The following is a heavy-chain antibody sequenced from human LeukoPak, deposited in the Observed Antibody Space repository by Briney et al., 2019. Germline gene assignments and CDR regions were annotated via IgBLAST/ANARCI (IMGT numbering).Heavy chain of an antibody. CDR2: ISYDGSNK. CDR3: ARDRGFLQWPTDYYFDY. V-gene: IGHV3-30*04. CDR1: GFTFSSYA. J-gene: IGHJ4*02. Sequence: PGRSLRLSCAASGFTFSSYAMHWVRQAPGKGLEWVAVISYDGSNKYYADSVKGRFTISRDNSKNTLYLQRNSLRAEDTAVYYCARDRGFLQWPTDYYFDYWGQGTLVTVSS. D-gene: IGHD4-11*01.